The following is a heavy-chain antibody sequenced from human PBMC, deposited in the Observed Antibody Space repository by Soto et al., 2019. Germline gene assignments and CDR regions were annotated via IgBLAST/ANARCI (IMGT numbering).Heavy chain of an antibody. Sequence: EVQLLESGGGLVQPGGSLRLSCAASGFTFSSYAMSWVRQAPGKGLEWVSAISGSGGSTYYADSVKGRFTISRDNSKNPLDLEMNSLRAEDTAVYYCAKGFNYYDSSGYFLFAEYFQHWGQGTLVTVSS. CDR2: ISGSGGST. D-gene: IGHD3-22*01. J-gene: IGHJ1*01. CDR3: AKGFNYYDSSGYFLFAEYFQH. V-gene: IGHV3-23*01. CDR1: GFTFSSYA.